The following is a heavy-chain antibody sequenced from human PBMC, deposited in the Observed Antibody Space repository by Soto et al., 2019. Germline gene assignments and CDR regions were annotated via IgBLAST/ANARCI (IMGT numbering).Heavy chain of an antibody. V-gene: IGHV3-21*01. CDR3: ARESEDLTSNFDY. CDR1: GFTFSRYS. J-gene: IGHJ4*02. Sequence: VGSLRLSCAASGFTFSRYSMNWVRQAPGKGLEWVSSISSTTNYIYYADSMKGRFTVSRDNAKNSVYLDMNSLSAEDTAVYYCARESEDLTSNFDYWGQGTLVTVSS. CDR2: ISSTTNYI.